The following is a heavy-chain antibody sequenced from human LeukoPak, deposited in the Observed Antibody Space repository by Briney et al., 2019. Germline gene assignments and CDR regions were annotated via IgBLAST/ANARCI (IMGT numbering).Heavy chain of an antibody. J-gene: IGHJ4*02. CDR2: ISYDGSNK. CDR3: AKTRWDIVVVVAAMDY. V-gene: IGHV3-30*18. D-gene: IGHD2-15*01. Sequence: PGGSLRLSCADSGFTFSSYGMHWVRQAPGKGLEWVAVISYDGSNKYYADSVKGRFTISRDNSKNTLYLQMNSLRAEDTAVYYCAKTRWDIVVVVAAMDYWGQGTLVTVSS. CDR1: GFTFSSYG.